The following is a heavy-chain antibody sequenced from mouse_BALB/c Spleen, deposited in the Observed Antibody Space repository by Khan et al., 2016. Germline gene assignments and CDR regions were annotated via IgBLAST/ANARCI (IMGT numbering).Heavy chain of an antibody. V-gene: IGHV5-6*01. Sequence: EVELVESGGDLVKPGGSLKLSCAASGFTFSSYGMSWVRQTPDKRLEWVATISSGGSYTYYPDSVKGRFTISRDNAKNTLYLQMSSLKSEDTAMYYCARHVGYGFDYWGQGTTLTVSS. CDR1: GFTFSSYG. D-gene: IGHD1-2*01. CDR2: ISSGGSYT. J-gene: IGHJ2*01. CDR3: ARHVGYGFDY.